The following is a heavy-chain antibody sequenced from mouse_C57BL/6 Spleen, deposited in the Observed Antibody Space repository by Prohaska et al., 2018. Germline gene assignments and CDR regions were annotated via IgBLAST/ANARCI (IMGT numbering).Heavy chain of an antibody. CDR2: INSDGSAI. J-gene: IGHJ1*03. CDR3: MSYSNNGYYKG. CDR1: GFTFSGFW. D-gene: IGHD2-5*01. Sequence: EVQLLESGGGLVQPGGSRGLSCEGSGFTFSGFWMSWVRQTPGKTLEWIGDINSDGSAINYAPSIKDRFTIFRDYDKSTLYLQMSNVRSEDTATYFGMSYSNNGYYKGWGTG. V-gene: IGHV11-2*01.